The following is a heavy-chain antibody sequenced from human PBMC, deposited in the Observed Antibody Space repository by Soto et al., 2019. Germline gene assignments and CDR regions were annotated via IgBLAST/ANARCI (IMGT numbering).Heavy chain of an antibody. CDR2: ISSSSSYI. D-gene: IGHD2-8*01. CDR3: ASGTNGAFFVY. Sequence: PGGSLRLSCAASGFTFSSYNMNWVRQAPGKGLEWVSSISSSSSYIYYADSVKGRFTISRDNAKNSLYLQMNSLRAEDTAVYYCASGTNGAFFVYWGQGILVTVSS. J-gene: IGHJ4*02. CDR1: GFTFSSYN. V-gene: IGHV3-21*04.